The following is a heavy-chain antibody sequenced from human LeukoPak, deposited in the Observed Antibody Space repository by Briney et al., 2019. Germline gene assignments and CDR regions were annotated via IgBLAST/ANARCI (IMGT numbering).Heavy chain of an antibody. CDR1: GFTFSSYA. CDR2: ISYDGSNK. Sequence: GRSLGLSCAASGFTFSSYAMHWVRQAPGKGLEWVAVISYDGSNKYYADSVKGRFTISRDNSKNTLYLQMNSLRAEDTAVYYCARVGIQLWAQYYFDYWGQGTLVTVSS. V-gene: IGHV3-30-3*01. J-gene: IGHJ4*02. CDR3: ARVGIQLWAQYYFDY. D-gene: IGHD5-18*01.